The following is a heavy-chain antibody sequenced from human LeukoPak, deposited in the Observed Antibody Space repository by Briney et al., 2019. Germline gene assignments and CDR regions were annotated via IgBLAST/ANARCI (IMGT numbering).Heavy chain of an antibody. CDR3: ASLVVVAAPHFDY. J-gene: IGHJ4*02. V-gene: IGHV4-59*01. CDR1: GGSISSYH. D-gene: IGHD2-15*01. Sequence: SETLSLTCTVSGGSISSYHWSWIRQPPGKGLEWIGYIYYSGSTNYNPSLTSRVTISVDTSKNQFSLKLSSVTAADTAVYYCASLVVVAAPHFDYWGQGTLVTVSS. CDR2: IYYSGST.